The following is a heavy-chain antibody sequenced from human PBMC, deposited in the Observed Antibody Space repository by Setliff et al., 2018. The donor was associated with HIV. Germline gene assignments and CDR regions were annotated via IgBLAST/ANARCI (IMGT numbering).Heavy chain of an antibody. V-gene: IGHV4-39*07. CDR3: ARDHELGAFDL. J-gene: IGHJ3*01. CDR2: IYYSGST. CDR1: GGSISSSSYY. D-gene: IGHD1-26*01. Sequence: SETLSLTCTVSGGSISSSSYYWGWVRQPPGKGLEWIGSIYYSGSTYYNPSLRSRVTIQIDRSNNHFSLNLRSATTADTAVYFCARDHELGAFDLWGQGTMVTVSS.